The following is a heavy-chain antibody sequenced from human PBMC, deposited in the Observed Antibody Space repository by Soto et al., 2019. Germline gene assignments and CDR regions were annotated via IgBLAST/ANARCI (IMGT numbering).Heavy chain of an antibody. D-gene: IGHD2-21*01. V-gene: IGHV3-11*06. CDR1: GFTFSDHY. CDR2: ISPRTTNK. CDR3: SRGGGGGLFDL. J-gene: IGHJ4*02. Sequence: QVQLVESGGGLVKPGGSLRLSCASSGFTFSDHYMSWIRRSPGKGLEFLSYISPRTTNKNYADSVKGRFTISRDNAKNSLYLPLNSLRAEDTAIYSCSRGGGGGLFDLWGQGTFVTVSS.